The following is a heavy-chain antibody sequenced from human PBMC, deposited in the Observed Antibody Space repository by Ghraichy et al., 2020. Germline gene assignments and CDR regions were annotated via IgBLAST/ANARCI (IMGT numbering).Heavy chain of an antibody. CDR2: ISSSSSYI. Sequence: GGSLRLSCAASGFTFSSYSMNWVRQAPGKGLEWVSSISSSSSYIYYADSVKGRFTISRDNAKNSLYLQMNSLRAEDTAVYYCARGGRGSWELLYHPWGPGTLVTVSS. D-gene: IGHD1-26*01. CDR1: GFTFSSYS. J-gene: IGHJ5*02. CDR3: ARGGRGSWELLYHP. V-gene: IGHV3-21*01.